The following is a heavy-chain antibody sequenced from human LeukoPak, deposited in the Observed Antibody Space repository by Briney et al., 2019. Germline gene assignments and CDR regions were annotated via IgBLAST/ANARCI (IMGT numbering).Heavy chain of an antibody. CDR1: GGSFSGYY. J-gene: IGHJ4*02. CDR3: ARADYDTSAYYYTFDY. D-gene: IGHD3-22*01. CDR2: INHSGST. V-gene: IGHV4-34*01. Sequence: SETLSLTCAVYGGSFSGYYWSWTRQPPGKGLEWIGEINHSGSTNYNPSLKSRVTMSVDTSRNQFSLKLTSMTAADTAVYYCARADYDTSAYYYTFDYWGQGTLVTVSS.